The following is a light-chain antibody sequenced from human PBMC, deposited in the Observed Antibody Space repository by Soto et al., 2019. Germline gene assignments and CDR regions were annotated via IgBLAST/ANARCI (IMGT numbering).Light chain of an antibody. Sequence: DIQMTQSPSTLSASVGDRVTITCRAIQSISSWLAWYQQKPGKAPKLLIYDASSLESGVPSRFSGSGSGTEFTLTISSLQPDDFATYYFQQYNSYSYTYRQGKKLEI. J-gene: IGKJ2*01. V-gene: IGKV1-5*01. CDR2: DAS. CDR1: QSISSW. CDR3: QQYNSYSYT.